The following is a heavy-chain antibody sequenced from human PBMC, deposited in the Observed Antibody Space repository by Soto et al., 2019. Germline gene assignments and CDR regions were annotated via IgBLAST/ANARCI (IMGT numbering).Heavy chain of an antibody. Sequence: EVQLVESGGGLVQPGRSLRLSCAASGFTFDDFAMHWVRQAPGKGLEWVSGINWNSGDINYADSVKGRFTISRDNAKNPRFLKRTTLRAEDSTLYSCAKNYAGYYYDTIVWGKGTRVTVSS. CDR2: INWNSGDI. CDR3: AKNYAGYYYDTIV. CDR1: GFTFDDFA. J-gene: IGHJ6*03. V-gene: IGHV3-9*01.